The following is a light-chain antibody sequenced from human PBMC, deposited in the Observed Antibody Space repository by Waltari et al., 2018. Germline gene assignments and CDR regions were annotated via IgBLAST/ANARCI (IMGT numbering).Light chain of an antibody. CDR3: QQRSNWPRT. J-gene: IGKJ1*01. CDR1: HSSTHS. Sequence: SCLSSHSSTHSSPLYQQNPGQAPRRLIYSSSNSATGAPARFSRSGSVTDFTLTISSLAPEYFAFYYCQQRSNWPRTFCQGTEVEIQ. CDR2: SSS. V-gene: IGKV3-11*01.